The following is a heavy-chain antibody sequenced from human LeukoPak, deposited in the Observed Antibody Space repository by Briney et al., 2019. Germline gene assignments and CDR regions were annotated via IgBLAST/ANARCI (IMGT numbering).Heavy chain of an antibody. V-gene: IGHV3-48*02. J-gene: IGHJ4*02. CDR2: ISGGSTNI. CDR3: ARDWSWHFDY. Sequence: GGSLRLSCAASGFTFNTYSMNWVRQAPGKGLEWVSYISGGSTNIHYADSVKGRFTIFRDNAKNSLYLQMSSLRDEDTAVYYCARDWSWHFDYWGQGTLVTVSS. D-gene: IGHD1-26*01. CDR1: GFTFNTYS.